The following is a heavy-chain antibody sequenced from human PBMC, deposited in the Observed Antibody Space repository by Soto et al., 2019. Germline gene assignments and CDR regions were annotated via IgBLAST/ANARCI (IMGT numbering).Heavy chain of an antibody. D-gene: IGHD4-17*01. CDR3: ARDTAPSYV. Sequence: QVQLVQSGAEVKKPGASVKVSCKASGYTFTSYAMHWVLQAPGQRLERMGWINAGNGNTKYSQKFQGRVTITRDTSASTAYMELSILRSADTAVYYCARDTAPSYVWGQGTKVTVSS. V-gene: IGHV1-3*01. J-gene: IGHJ6*02. CDR1: GYTFTSYA. CDR2: INAGNGNT.